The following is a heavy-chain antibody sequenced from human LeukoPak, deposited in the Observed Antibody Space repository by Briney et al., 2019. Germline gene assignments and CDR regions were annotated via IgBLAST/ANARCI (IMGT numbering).Heavy chain of an antibody. Sequence: ASVKVSCTASGYTFTSYYMHWVRQAPGQGLEWMGIINPSGGSTSYAQKFQGRVTVTRDTSTSTVYMELSSLRSEDPAVYYCARGPSSSSRFRWFDPWGQGTLVTVSS. V-gene: IGHV1-46*01. CDR2: INPSGGST. CDR1: GYTFTSYY. J-gene: IGHJ5*02. D-gene: IGHD6-6*01. CDR3: ARGPSSSSRFRWFDP.